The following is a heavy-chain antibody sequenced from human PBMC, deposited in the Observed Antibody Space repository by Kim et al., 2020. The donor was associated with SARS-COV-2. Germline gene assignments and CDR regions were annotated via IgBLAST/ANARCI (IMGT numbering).Heavy chain of an antibody. V-gene: IGHV3-33*06. Sequence: GGSLRLSCAASGFTFSSYAMHWVRQAPGKGLEWVAVIWYDGSNKYYADSVKGRFTISRDNSKNTLYLQMNSLRAEDTDVYYCAKEVVEYYDSSGYDWGQGTLVTVSS. J-gene: IGHJ4*02. CDR2: IWYDGSNK. D-gene: IGHD3-22*01. CDR3: AKEVVEYYDSSGYD. CDR1: GFTFSSYA.